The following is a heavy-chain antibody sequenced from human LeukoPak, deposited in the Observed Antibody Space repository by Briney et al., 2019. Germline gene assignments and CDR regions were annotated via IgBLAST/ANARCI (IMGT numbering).Heavy chain of an antibody. J-gene: IGHJ4*02. V-gene: IGHV3-33*01. CDR3: ARPDYGGNFPYDY. CDR2: IRRDGSHK. Sequence: PGRSLTLSCAASGFAFNDFAMYWVRQAPGKGLDWVALIRRDGSHKYYAHSIKGRFTISRDSSKNTLYLQMSSLRAEDTAVYYCARPDYGGNFPYDYWGQGTLVTVSS. CDR1: GFAFNDFA. D-gene: IGHD4-23*01.